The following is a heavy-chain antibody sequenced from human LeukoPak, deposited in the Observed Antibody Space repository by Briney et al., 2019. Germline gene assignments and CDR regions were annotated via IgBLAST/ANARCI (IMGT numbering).Heavy chain of an antibody. V-gene: IGHV5-51*01. D-gene: IGHD2-15*01. CDR3: ARWLGYCSGGSCYSTKYYFDY. CDR2: IYPGDSDT. CDR1: GYSFTSYW. Sequence: GESLKISSKGSGYSFTSYWIGWVRQMPGKGLEWMGIIYPGDSDTRYSPSFQGQVTISADKSISTAYLQWSSLKASDTAMYYCARWLGYCSGGSCYSTKYYFDYWGQGTLVTVSS. J-gene: IGHJ4*02.